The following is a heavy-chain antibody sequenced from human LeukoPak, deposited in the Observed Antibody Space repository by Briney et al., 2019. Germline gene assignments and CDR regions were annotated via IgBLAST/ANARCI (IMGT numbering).Heavy chain of an antibody. D-gene: IGHD4-17*01. J-gene: IGHJ3*02. Sequence: KPSETLSFTCAVFGDSISSSNWWSWDRQPPGKGLEWIGEIYHGGTTNYNPSLKSRVTISIDTSKNHFSLNLSSVSAADTAAYYCATTTVTPNGDAFDIWGQGTLVTVSS. CDR3: ATTTVTPNGDAFDI. V-gene: IGHV4-4*02. CDR2: IYHGGTT. CDR1: GDSISSSNW.